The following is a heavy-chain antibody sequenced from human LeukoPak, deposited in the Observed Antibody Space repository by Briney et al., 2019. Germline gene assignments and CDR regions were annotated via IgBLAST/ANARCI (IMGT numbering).Heavy chain of an antibody. D-gene: IGHD3-22*01. CDR3: ARQNDYDNSGFDY. CDR1: GYSFTDYW. Sequence: GESLKISCQGSGYSFTDYWIAWVRQKPGKGLDWMGVIYPADYDTRYNPCFKGHVTASTDKSISDAYRHWSSLTASDGGVYYCARQNDYDNSGFDYWGQGTQVTVSS. J-gene: IGHJ4*02. V-gene: IGHV5-51*01. CDR2: IYPADYDT.